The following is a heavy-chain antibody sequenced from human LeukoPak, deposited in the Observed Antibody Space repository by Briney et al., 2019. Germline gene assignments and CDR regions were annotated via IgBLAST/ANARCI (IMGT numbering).Heavy chain of an antibody. CDR3: ARDRARAFDI. CDR1: GGSVSSASYY. V-gene: IGHV4-61*01. CDR2: IHYSGST. J-gene: IGHJ3*02. Sequence: SETLSLTCTVSGGSVSSASYYWSWIRQPPGKGLEWIAYIHYSGSTNYNPSLKSRVTMSVDTSKNQFSLKLSSVSAADTAVYYCARDRARAFDIWGQGTMVTVSS.